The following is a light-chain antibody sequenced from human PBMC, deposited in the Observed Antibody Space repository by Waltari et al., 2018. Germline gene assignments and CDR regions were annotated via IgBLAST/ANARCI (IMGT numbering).Light chain of an antibody. J-gene: IGLJ2*01. CDR3: SSYTSSTTGI. V-gene: IGLV2-14*03. CDR1: SSDVGGYKF. Sequence: QSALTQPDSVSGSPGQSITISCTGTSSDVGGYKFVAWYQHHPGEAPKLIIFDVTKRPSGVSYRFSGSKSGNSASLTISGLQAEDEAYYYCSSYTSSTTGIFGGGTKLTVL. CDR2: DVT.